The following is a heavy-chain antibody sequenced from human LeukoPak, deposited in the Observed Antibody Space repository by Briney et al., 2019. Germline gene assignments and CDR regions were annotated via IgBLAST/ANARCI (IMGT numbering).Heavy chain of an antibody. J-gene: IGHJ4*02. CDR3: TRGLYGSPGDN. D-gene: IGHD1-26*01. Sequence: GGSLRLSCAASEFTFSSYGMHWVRQAPGKGLEWVAFIRYDGGNKYYADSVMGRFTMSRDNAKNTVYLHMNSLGAEDTAVYYCTRGLYGSPGDNWGQGTLVTVSS. CDR1: EFTFSSYG. V-gene: IGHV3-30*02. CDR2: IRYDGGNK.